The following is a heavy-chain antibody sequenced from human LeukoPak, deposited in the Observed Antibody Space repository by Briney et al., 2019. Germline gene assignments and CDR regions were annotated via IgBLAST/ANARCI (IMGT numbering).Heavy chain of an antibody. J-gene: IGHJ5*02. CDR3: ARDHLYCGGDCYSGSFDP. Sequence: PGGSLRLSCAASGFTFSSYSMNWVRQAPGKGLEWVSSISSSSSYIYYADSVKGRFTISRDNAKNSLCLQMNSLRAEDTAVYYCARDHLYCGGDCYSGSFDPWGQGTLVTVSS. V-gene: IGHV3-21*01. D-gene: IGHD2-21*02. CDR1: GFTFSSYS. CDR2: ISSSSSYI.